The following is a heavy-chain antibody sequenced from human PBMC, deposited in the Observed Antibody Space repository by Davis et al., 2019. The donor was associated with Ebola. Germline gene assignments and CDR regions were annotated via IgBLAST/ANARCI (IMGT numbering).Heavy chain of an antibody. D-gene: IGHD3-9*01. Sequence: MPSETLSLTCAVYGGSFSEYIWTWIRQPPGKGLEWIGEINHSGSTTYHPSLESRVTISIDTSAKQFSLKLRSATAADTAVYYCARSHSDWLLPFDYWGQGTLATVSS. CDR1: GGSFSEYI. V-gene: IGHV4-34*01. J-gene: IGHJ4*02. CDR3: ARSHSDWLLPFDY. CDR2: INHSGST.